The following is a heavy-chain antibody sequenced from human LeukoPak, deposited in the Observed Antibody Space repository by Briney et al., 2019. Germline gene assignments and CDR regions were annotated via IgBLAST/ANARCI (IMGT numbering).Heavy chain of an antibody. V-gene: IGHV3-53*01. Sequence: GGSLRLSCAASGFTVSSNYMSWVRQAPGKGLEWASVIYSGGSTYYADSVKGRFTISRDNSKNTLYLQMNSLRAEDTAVYYCAREWLRYMDVWGKGTTVTVSS. J-gene: IGHJ6*03. D-gene: IGHD3-10*01. CDR3: AREWLRYMDV. CDR1: GFTVSSNY. CDR2: IYSGGST.